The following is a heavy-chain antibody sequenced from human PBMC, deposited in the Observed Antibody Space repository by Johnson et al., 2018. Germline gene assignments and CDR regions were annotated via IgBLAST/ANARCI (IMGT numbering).Heavy chain of an antibody. D-gene: IGHD2-15*01. V-gene: IGHV4-61*02. CDR1: GVSISSDHSH. J-gene: IGHJ1*01. CDR2: TSPRGST. CDR3: ASAFCSGGSCWGYFTL. Sequence: QVQLQESGPGLVNPSRTPALPCSVSGVSISSDHSHSGWLRQPAGQGPEWIGRTSPRGSTNYTPSLKMRLTISVDTSKNQFTLQFRSFTAADTAVYYCASAFCSGGSCWGYFTLWGQGTLVTVSS.